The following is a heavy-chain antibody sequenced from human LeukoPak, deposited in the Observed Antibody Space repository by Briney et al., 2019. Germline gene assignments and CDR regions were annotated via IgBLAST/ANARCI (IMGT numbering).Heavy chain of an antibody. V-gene: IGHV3-23*01. J-gene: IGHJ6*02. Sequence: PGGSLRLSCAASGFTFSSYAMSWVRQAPGKGLEWVSAISGSGGSTYYADSVKGRFTISRDNSKNTLYLQMNSLRAEDTAVYYCAKVDPPFGYDFWSGYFGRINYYGMDVWGQGTTVTVSS. CDR3: AKVDPPFGYDFWSGYFGRINYYGMDV. D-gene: IGHD3-3*01. CDR2: ISGSGGST. CDR1: GFTFSSYA.